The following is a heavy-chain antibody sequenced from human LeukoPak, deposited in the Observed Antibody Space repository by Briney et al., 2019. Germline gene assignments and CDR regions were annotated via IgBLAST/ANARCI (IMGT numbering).Heavy chain of an antibody. D-gene: IGHD4-23*01. Sequence: ASVKVSCKASGYIFTDYYMHWVRQAPGQGLEWMGWFNPANGGTKYAQKFQGRVTMTRDTSINTAYMELSSLGLDGTAVYYCARGLYYGGNQRAHDAFDIWGQGTLVTVSS. V-gene: IGHV1-2*02. CDR1: GYIFTDYY. CDR2: FNPANGGT. CDR3: ARGLYYGGNQRAHDAFDI. J-gene: IGHJ3*02.